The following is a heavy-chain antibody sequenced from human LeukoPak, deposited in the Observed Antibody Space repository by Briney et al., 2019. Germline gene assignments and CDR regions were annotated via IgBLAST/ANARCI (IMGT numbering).Heavy chain of an antibody. V-gene: IGHV4-39*01. Sequence: PSETLSLTCTVSGGSISSSSYYWGWIRQPPGKGLEWIGSIYYSGSTYYNTSLKSRVTISVDTSKNQFSLKLSSVTAADTAVYYCARHINSGSYSPIDYWGQGTLVTVSS. D-gene: IGHD1-26*01. J-gene: IGHJ4*02. CDR3: ARHINSGSYSPIDY. CDR1: GGSISSSSYY. CDR2: IYYSGST.